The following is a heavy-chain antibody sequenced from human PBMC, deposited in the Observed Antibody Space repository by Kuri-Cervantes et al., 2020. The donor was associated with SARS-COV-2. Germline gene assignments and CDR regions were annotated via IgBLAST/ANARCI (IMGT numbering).Heavy chain of an antibody. CDR2: INPNSGGT. CDR1: GYTFTGYY. J-gene: IGHJ5*02. Sequence: ASVKVSCKASGYTFTGYYMHWVRQAPGQGLEWMGWINPNSGGTNYAQKFQGRVTMTRDTSISTAYMELSRLRSDDTAVYYCARGGRRYSSSQNKHNWLDPWGQGTLVTVSS. CDR3: ARGGRRYSSSQNKHNWLDP. V-gene: IGHV1-2*02. D-gene: IGHD6-6*01.